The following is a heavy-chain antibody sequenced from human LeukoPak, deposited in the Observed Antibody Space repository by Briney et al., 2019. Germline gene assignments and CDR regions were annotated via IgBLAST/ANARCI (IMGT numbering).Heavy chain of an antibody. CDR2: INPSSGST. V-gene: IGHV1-46*01. CDR3: ARGQARGAPDY. Sequence: ASVKVSCKASGYTFTSYYMHWVRQAPGQGLEWMGIINPSSGSTSYAQKFQGRVTMTRDMSTSTVYMELSSLRSEDTAVYYCARGQARGAPDYWGQGTLVTVSS. D-gene: IGHD5-12*01. CDR1: GYTFTSYY. J-gene: IGHJ4*02.